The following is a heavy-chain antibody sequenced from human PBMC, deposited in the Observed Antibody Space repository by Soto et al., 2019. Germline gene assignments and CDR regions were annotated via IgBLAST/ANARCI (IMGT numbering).Heavy chain of an antibody. J-gene: IGHJ6*03. D-gene: IGHD4-17*01. CDR1: GLNVGGNY. CDR3: ARERMTTVTDYYMDV. CDR2: IYSGGST. V-gene: IGHV3-53*04. Sequence: GGSHRLSCGASGLNVGGNYVSWVRQATGKGLEWVSVIYSGGSTYYADSVKGRFTISRHNSKNTLYLQMNSLRAEDTAVYYCARERMTTVTDYYMDVWGKGTTVTVSS.